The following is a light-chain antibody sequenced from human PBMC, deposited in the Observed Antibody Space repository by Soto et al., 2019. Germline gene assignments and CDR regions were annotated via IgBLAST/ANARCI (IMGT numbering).Light chain of an antibody. CDR3: QQYYSTPLT. CDR2: WAS. Sequence: DIVMTQSPDSLAVSLGERATINCKSSQSVLYSSNNKNYLAWYQQKPGQPPKLLIYWASTRESGVPDRFSVSGSGTDFNLTISSLQADDVAVYYCQQYYSTPLTFGGGTKVEIK. V-gene: IGKV4-1*01. CDR1: QSVLYSSNNKNY. J-gene: IGKJ4*01.